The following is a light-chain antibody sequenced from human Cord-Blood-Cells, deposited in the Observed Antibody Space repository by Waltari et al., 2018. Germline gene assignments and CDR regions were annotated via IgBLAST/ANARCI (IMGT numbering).Light chain of an antibody. J-gene: IGLJ2*01. V-gene: IGLV3-21*03. CDR1: NIESKR. CDR3: QVWDSSSDHVV. Sequence: SYVLTQPPSVSVAPGKTASITCGGNNIESKRVHWYQQKPGQAPVLVVYDDSDRPSGIPERFSGSNSGNTATLTISRVEAGDEADYYCQVWDSSSDHVVFGGGTKLTVL. CDR2: DDS.